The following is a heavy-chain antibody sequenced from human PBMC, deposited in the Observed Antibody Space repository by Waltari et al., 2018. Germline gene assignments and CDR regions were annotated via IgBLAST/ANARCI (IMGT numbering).Heavy chain of an antibody. CDR2: IIPCLGIA. D-gene: IGHD1-1*01. Sequence: HVQLEQSGAEVKKPGSSVKVSCKASGGTFSTYTVTWVRQAPGQGREWMGRIIPCLGIAKDAQGLQARLTIPVDQSTNTGYMELNNLRPEDTGVYYCARSGEMKGTVDYWGQGTLVTVSS. CDR3: ARSGEMKGTVDY. V-gene: IGHV1-69*02. CDR1: GGTFSTYT. J-gene: IGHJ4*02.